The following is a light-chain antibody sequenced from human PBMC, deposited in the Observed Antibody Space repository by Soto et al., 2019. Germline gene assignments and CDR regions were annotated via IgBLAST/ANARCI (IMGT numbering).Light chain of an antibody. J-gene: IGKJ1*01. Sequence: EIVLTQSPGTLSLSPGERATLSCRASQSVSSSYLAWYQQKPGQAPRLLIYDASSRATGIPDRFSGSGSGTDFTLTISRLAPADFAVYYCQQYGSSRTFGQGTKVEIK. CDR2: DAS. CDR1: QSVSSSY. V-gene: IGKV3-20*01. CDR3: QQYGSSRT.